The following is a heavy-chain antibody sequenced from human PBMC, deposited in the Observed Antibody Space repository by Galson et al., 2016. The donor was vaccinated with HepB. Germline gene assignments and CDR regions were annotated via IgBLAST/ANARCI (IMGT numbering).Heavy chain of an antibody. D-gene: IGHD4/OR15-4a*01. Sequence: SLRLSCAASGFTFDDYAMHWVRQAPGKGLEWVSGISWNSGSIGYADSVKGRFTISRDNAKNSLYLQMNGLSAEDTAVFYCAGVYDYGRYDAFDIWGQGTMVTVSS. CDR1: GFTFDDYA. CDR2: ISWNSGSI. V-gene: IGHV3-9*01. J-gene: IGHJ3*02. CDR3: AGVYDYGRYDAFDI.